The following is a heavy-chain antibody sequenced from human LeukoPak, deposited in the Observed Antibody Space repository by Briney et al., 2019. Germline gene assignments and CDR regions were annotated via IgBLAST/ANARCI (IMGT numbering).Heavy chain of an antibody. CDR2: IYPGDSDT. D-gene: IGHD6-25*01. CDR1: EYSFASIP. J-gene: IGHJ6*02. Sequence: GESLNISLERTEYSFASIPITGGPQMPGKGLEWMGIIYPGDSDTRYSPSFQGQVTISADKSLSTAYLQWSSLKASSTAMYFCERQLSSGVRCYYAIDVWGQGTTVTVSS. V-gene: IGHV5-51*01. CDR3: ERQLSSGVRCYYAIDV.